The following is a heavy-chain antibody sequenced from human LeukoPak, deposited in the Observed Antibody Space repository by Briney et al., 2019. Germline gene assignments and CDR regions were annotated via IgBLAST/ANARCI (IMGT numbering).Heavy chain of an antibody. D-gene: IGHD6-6*01. CDR2: IYHSGRT. V-gene: IGHV4-30-2*01. J-gene: IGHJ3*02. CDR3: ARSSHAFDI. Sequence: YSWNWIRQPPGKGLEWVGYIYHSGRTYYKPTLKSRVTISVDRSKNQFSLKLNSVTAADTALYYCARSSHAFDIWGQGTMVTVSS. CDR1: YS.